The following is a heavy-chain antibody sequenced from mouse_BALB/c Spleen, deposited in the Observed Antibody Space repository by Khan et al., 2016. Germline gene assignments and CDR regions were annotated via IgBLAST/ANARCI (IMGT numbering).Heavy chain of an antibody. CDR2: ISYDGSN. Sequence: EVQLQESGPGLVKPSQSLSLTCSVTGYSITSGYYWNWIRQFPGNKLEWMGYISYDGSNNYNPSLKNRISITRDTSKNQFFLKLNSVTTEDTATYYCARDDFYYYDSNYWYFDVWGAGTTVT. V-gene: IGHV3-6*02. CDR1: GYSITSGYY. CDR3: ARDDFYYYDSNYWYFDV. D-gene: IGHD1-1*01. J-gene: IGHJ1*01.